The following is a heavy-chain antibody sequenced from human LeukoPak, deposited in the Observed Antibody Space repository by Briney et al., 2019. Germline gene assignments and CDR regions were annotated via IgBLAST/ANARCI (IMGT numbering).Heavy chain of an antibody. CDR1: GFTFSSYW. CDR2: INSDGSST. CDR3: ARVIYDDYGDPIDY. Sequence: GGSLRLSCAASGFTFSSYWMHWVRQAPGKGLVWVSRINSDGSSTSYADSVKGRFTISRDNAKNTLYLQMNSLRAEDTAVYYCARVIYDDYGDPIDYWGQGALVTVSS. J-gene: IGHJ4*02. V-gene: IGHV3-74*01. D-gene: IGHD4-17*01.